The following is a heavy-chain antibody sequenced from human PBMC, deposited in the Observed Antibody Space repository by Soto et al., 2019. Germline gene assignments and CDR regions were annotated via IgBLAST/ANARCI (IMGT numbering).Heavy chain of an antibody. CDR2: IDPSDSYT. Sequence: GESLKISCKGSGYSFTSYWISWVRQMPGKGLEWMGRIDPSDSYTNYSPSFQGHVTISADKSISTAYLQWSSPKASDTAMYYCARHMGDYYDSSGYYYYYGMDVWGQGTTVTVSS. CDR1: GYSFTSYW. D-gene: IGHD3-22*01. CDR3: ARHMGDYYDSSGYYYYYGMDV. J-gene: IGHJ6*02. V-gene: IGHV5-10-1*01.